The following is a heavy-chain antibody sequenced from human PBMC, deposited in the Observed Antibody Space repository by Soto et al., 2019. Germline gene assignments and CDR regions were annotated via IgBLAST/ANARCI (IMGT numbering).Heavy chain of an antibody. D-gene: IGHD3-22*01. V-gene: IGHV1-2*02. Sequence: QVQLVQSGAEVKKPGASVKVSCKASGYTFTGYYMHWVRQAPGQGLEWMGWINPNSGGTNYAQKFQGRVTMTRDTSISTAYRELSRLRSDDTAVYYCARSYDSSGYYPEYFQHWGQGTLVTVSS. CDR3: ARSYDSSGYYPEYFQH. CDR2: INPNSGGT. J-gene: IGHJ1*01. CDR1: GYTFTGYY.